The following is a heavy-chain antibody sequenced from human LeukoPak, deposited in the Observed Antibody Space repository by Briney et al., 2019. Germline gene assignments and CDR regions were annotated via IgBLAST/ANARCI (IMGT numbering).Heavy chain of an antibody. J-gene: IGHJ4*02. V-gene: IGHV4-30-2*01. CDR3: ARVHRYYDFWSCYFDY. CDR2: IYHSGST. Sequence: SETLSLTCAVSGGSISSGGYSWSWIRQPPGKGLEWIGYIYHSGSTYYNPSLKSRVTIPLSRSNNQFSLKLSSVTAADTAVYYCARVHRYYDFWSCYFDYWGQGTLVTVSS. CDR1: GGSISSGGYS. D-gene: IGHD3-3*01.